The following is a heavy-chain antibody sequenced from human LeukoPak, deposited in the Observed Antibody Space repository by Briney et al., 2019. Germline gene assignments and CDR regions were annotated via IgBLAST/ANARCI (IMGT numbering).Heavy chain of an antibody. CDR3: ARVVRARYYFDY. CDR2: LYYSGST. Sequence: PSETLSLTCTFSGGSMSFSSDYWGWIRQPPGKGLEWIGSLYYSGSTYYNPSLKSRVTISVDTSKNQFSLKLSSVTAADTAVYYCARVVRARYYFDYWGQGTLVTVSS. V-gene: IGHV4-39*07. CDR1: GGSMSFSSDY. J-gene: IGHJ4*02. D-gene: IGHD2-21*01.